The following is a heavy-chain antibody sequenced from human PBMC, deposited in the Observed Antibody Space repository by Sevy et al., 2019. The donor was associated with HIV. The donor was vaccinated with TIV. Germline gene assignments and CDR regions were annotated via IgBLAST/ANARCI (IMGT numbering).Heavy chain of an antibody. D-gene: IGHD6-13*01. CDR3: GTRAGIAAAGRVFDY. J-gene: IGHJ4*02. V-gene: IGHV3-72*01. CDR2: TRNKADSYNT. CDR1: GFTFSDHY. Sequence: GGSLRLSCAASGFTFSDHYMEWVRQAPGKGLEWVGRTRNKADSYNTEYAASVKGRFTSARDDSKNSLYLQMNSLKTEDTAGYYCGTRAGIAAAGRVFDYWGQGSLVTVSS.